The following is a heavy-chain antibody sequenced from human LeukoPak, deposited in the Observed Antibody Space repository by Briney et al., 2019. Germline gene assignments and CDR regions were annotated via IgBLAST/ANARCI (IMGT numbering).Heavy chain of an antibody. J-gene: IGHJ4*02. D-gene: IGHD6-19*01. CDR2: IHTSGST. Sequence: SETLSLTCTVSGGSISNYHWSWIRQPAGKGLEWIGQIHTSGSTNYNPPLKSRVSMSIDTTEDQVSLTIRSVTAADTAFYYCARRDISSGWSFDFWGQGTLVTVSS. CDR1: GGSISNYH. CDR3: ARRDISSGWSFDF. V-gene: IGHV4-4*07.